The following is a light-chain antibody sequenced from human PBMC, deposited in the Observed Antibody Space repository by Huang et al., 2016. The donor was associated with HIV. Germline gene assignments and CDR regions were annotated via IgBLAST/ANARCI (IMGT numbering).Light chain of an antibody. Sequence: DIQITQSPSTLSASVGDRVTITCRASQNINPWLAWYQQKPGKAPDLLIYRASSLQLGVPSRFTGSGSGTEFTLTITSLQPDDLGTYYCQQYNTYLYTFGQGTKLEI. J-gene: IGKJ2*01. CDR3: QQYNTYLYT. CDR1: QNINPW. V-gene: IGKV1-5*03. CDR2: RAS.